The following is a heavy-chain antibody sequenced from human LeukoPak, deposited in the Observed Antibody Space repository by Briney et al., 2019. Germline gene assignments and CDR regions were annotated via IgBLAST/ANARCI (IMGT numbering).Heavy chain of an antibody. Sequence: SVKVSCKASGGTFSSYAISWVRQAPGQGLEWMGRIIPIFGTASYAQKFQGRVTITTDESTSTAYMELSSLRSEDTAVYYCASLYYDILTGYRAYYMDVWGKGTTVTASS. D-gene: IGHD3-9*01. V-gene: IGHV1-69*05. CDR1: GGTFSSYA. CDR2: IIPIFGTA. J-gene: IGHJ6*03. CDR3: ASLYYDILTGYRAYYMDV.